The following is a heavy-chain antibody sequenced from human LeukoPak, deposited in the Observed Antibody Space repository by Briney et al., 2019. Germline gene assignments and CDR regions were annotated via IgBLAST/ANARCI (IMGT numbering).Heavy chain of an antibody. CDR1: GGSFSGYY. D-gene: IGHD4-11*01. Sequence: SETLSLTCAVYGGSFSGYYWSWIRQPPGKGLEWIGEINHSGSTNYNPSIKSRVTISVDTSKNQFSLKLSSVTAADTAVYYCAREEDYSNSGYWYFDLWGRGTLVTVSS. V-gene: IGHV4-34*01. CDR2: INHSGST. CDR3: AREEDYSNSGYWYFDL. J-gene: IGHJ2*01.